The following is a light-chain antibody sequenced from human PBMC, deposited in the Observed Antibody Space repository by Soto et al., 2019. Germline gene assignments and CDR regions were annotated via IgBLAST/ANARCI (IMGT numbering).Light chain of an antibody. CDR1: QSINNRY. J-gene: IGKJ3*01. V-gene: IGKV3-20*01. Sequence: EMVLTQSPGTLSFSPGERATLSCRASQSINNRYLAWYQQKPGQAPRLLIYATSSRATDIPDRFSGSVSGTDFTLTISRLEPEDFAVYYFQQWGSSPGFTFGPGTKVDIK. CDR2: ATS. CDR3: QQWGSSPGFT.